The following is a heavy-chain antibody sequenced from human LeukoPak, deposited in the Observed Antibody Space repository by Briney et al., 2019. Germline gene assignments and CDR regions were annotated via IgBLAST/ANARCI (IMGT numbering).Heavy chain of an antibody. CDR2: TYYRSKWYF. D-gene: IGHD1-1*01. CDR3: ARAGGTFDN. V-gene: IGHV6-1*01. Sequence: SQTLSLTRAISGDSVPSKRASWNWIRQSPSRGLEWLGRTYYRSKWYFEYAVSVKRRISINPDTSQNQFSLQLSSLTIEDTAVYYCARAGGTFDNWGQGTLVTVSS. CDR1: GDSVPSKRAS. J-gene: IGHJ4*02.